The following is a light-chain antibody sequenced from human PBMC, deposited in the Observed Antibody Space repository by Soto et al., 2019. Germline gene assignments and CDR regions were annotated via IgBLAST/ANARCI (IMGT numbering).Light chain of an antibody. V-gene: IGKV3-20*01. CDR3: QQTYRTPLT. J-gene: IGKJ4*01. CDR2: GAS. Sequence: EIVLTQSPGTLSLSPGERATLSCRASQSISSSYLAWYQQKPGQAPRLLISGASSRATGIPDRFSGSGSGTDFTLTISRLEPEDFATYYCQQTYRTPLTFGGGTKVEIK. CDR1: QSISSSY.